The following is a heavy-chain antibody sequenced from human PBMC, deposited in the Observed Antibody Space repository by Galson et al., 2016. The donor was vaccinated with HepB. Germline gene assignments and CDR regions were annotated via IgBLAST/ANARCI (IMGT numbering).Heavy chain of an antibody. Sequence: QSGAEVKKPGESLKISCKASGYSFTSYWIAWVRQVPGKGLEWMGAIDPTDSNTNYSPSFQGHVTLSADKSVNTAYLQWSNLKASDTATYYCARAYNWDDEDSGLDVWGQGTSVTVSS. CDR1: GYSFTSYW. CDR3: ARAYNWDDEDSGLDV. CDR2: IDPTDSNT. J-gene: IGHJ6*02. D-gene: IGHD1-1*01. V-gene: IGHV5-10-1*01.